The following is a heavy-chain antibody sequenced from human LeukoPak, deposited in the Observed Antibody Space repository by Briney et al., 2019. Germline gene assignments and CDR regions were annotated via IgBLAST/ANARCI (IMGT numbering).Heavy chain of an antibody. J-gene: IGHJ6*02. CDR3: ARDWDTDGMDV. Sequence: GGSLRLSCAASRFTFSSYWMHWVRHAPGKGRVWVSRINSDGSSTNYADSVKGRFTISRDNAKNTLYLQMNSLRAEDTAVYYCARDWDTDGMDVWGQGTTVTVSS. D-gene: IGHD1-26*01. V-gene: IGHV3-74*01. CDR1: RFTFSSYW. CDR2: INSDGSST.